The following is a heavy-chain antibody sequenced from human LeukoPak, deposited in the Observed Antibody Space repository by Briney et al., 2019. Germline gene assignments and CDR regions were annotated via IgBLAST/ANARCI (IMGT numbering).Heavy chain of an antibody. CDR2: ISSSSSYI. Sequence: GGSLRLSCAASGFTFSSYSTNWVRQAPGKGLEWVSSISSSSSYIYYADSVKGRFTISRDNAKNSLYLQMNSLRAEDTAVYYCARDSKPYSSSFPVSDYWGQGTLVTVSS. CDR3: ARDSKPYSSSFPVSDY. J-gene: IGHJ4*02. CDR1: GFTFSSYS. D-gene: IGHD6-6*01. V-gene: IGHV3-21*01.